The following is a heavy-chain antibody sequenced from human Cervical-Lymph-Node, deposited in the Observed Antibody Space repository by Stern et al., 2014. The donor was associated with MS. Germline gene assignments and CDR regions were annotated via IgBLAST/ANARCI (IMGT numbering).Heavy chain of an antibody. CDR2: ISASGSLT. V-gene: IGHV3-23*04. D-gene: IGHD3-3*02. CDR1: GFPFSDYA. J-gene: IGHJ4*02. CDR3: AKSIRRDYYYFDY. Sequence: EMQLVESGGGLVQPGGSLRLSCAASGFPFSDYAMTWVRQAPGKGLEWVSAISASGSLTYYADFVKGRVTISRDNSKNKLYLQMNSLRAEDTAVYYCAKSIRRDYYYFDYWGQGTLITVSS.